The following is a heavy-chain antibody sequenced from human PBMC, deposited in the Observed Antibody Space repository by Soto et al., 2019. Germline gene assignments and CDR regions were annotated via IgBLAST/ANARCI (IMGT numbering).Heavy chain of an antibody. V-gene: IGHV4-34*01. Sequence: PSETLSLTCAVHGGSFSGYYWDWIRQPPGKGQKWIGEVNHGGTSNYNPSLKSRAIISVDTSKYQFSLKLTSVTAEDTALYFFSSSSFLRSGDLVHGLDVWGQATTVTVSS. CDR2: VNHGGTS. CDR3: SSSSFLRSGDLVHGLDV. J-gene: IGHJ6*02. D-gene: IGHD3-10*01. CDR1: GGSFSGYY.